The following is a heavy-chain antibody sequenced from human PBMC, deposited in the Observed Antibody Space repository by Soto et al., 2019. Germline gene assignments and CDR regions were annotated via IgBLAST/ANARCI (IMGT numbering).Heavy chain of an antibody. CDR1: GFTFGTYA. D-gene: IGHD6-13*01. CDR2: VSGSGGIT. J-gene: IGHJ4*02. CDR3: AAGSTLSTGLDY. V-gene: IGHV3-23*01. Sequence: GGSLRLSCAASGFTFGTYAMSWVRQAPGKGLEWVSSVSGSGGITNYADSVKGRFTISRDNSKNTLYVQMKSLRDEDTAVYYCAAGSTLSTGLDYWGPGTLVTVSS.